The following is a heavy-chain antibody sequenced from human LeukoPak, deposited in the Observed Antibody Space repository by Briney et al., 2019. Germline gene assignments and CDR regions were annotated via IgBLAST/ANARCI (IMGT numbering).Heavy chain of an antibody. V-gene: IGHV4-39*01. CDR3: ASPSNGSGSYFDY. J-gene: IGHJ4*02. CDR1: GGSISSSSYY. D-gene: IGHD3-10*01. CDR2: IYYSGST. Sequence: SETLSLTCTVSGGSISSSSYYWGWLRQPPGTGLEWIGSIYYSGSTYYNPSLKSRVTISVDTSKNQFSLKLSSVTAADTAVYYCASPSNGSGSYFDYWGQGTLVTVSS.